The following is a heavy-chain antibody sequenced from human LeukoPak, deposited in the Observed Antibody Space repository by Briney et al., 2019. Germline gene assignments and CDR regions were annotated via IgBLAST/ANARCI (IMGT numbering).Heavy chain of an antibody. D-gene: IGHD5-24*01. CDR2: ISGSGSSCAT. CDR1: GFIVSSTY. Sequence: PAGSLRLSCAASGFIVSSTYMSWVRQAPGKGLEWVSNISGSGSSCATEYPDCAKGRFTISRDNSKNTLYQQMNSLRAEDTAVYYCAKAGYNRFDYWGQGTLVTVSS. V-gene: IGHV3-23*01. CDR3: AKAGYNRFDY. J-gene: IGHJ4*02.